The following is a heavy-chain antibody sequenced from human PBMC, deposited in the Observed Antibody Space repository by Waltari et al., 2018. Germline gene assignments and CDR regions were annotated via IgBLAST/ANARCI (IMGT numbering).Heavy chain of an antibody. CDR1: GGSFSSHF. D-gene: IGHD1-26*01. CDR3: ARGHGGSYYVFDY. V-gene: IGHV4-59*11. CDR2: IYYSGST. J-gene: IGHJ4*01. Sequence: QVQLQESGPGLVKPSETLSLTCTVSGGSFSSHFWSWFRQPPGKGLEWLGYIYYSGSTDYNPSLKSRVTISVDTSKNQFSLKLSSVTAADTAVYYCARGHGGSYYVFDYWGQEPWSPSPQ.